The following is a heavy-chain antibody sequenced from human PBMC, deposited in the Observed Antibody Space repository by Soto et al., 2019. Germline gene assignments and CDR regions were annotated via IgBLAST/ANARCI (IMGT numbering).Heavy chain of an antibody. CDR3: ARAGQQLVRPSAVHFDY. V-gene: IGHV1-2*04. J-gene: IGHJ4*02. Sequence: GASVKVSCKASGYTFTGYYMHWVRQAPGQGLEWMGWINPNSGGTNYAQKFQGWVTMTRDTSISTAYMELSRLRSDDTAVYYCARAGQQLVRPSAVHFDYWGQGTLVTVSS. D-gene: IGHD6-13*01. CDR2: INPNSGGT. CDR1: GYTFTGYY.